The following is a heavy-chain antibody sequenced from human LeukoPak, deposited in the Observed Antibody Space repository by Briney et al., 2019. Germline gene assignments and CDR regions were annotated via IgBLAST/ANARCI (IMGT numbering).Heavy chain of an antibody. CDR1: GGSISSYY. D-gene: IGHD3-10*01. Sequence: SETLSLTCTVSGGSISSYYWGWIRQPPGKGLEWIGNIFYSGSTYYSPSLRSRVTISLDTSRNQFSLKLNSVTAADTAVYYCARSDGYGLVDIWGQGTMVTVSS. V-gene: IGHV4-39*07. CDR2: IFYSGST. CDR3: ARSDGYGLVDI. J-gene: IGHJ3*02.